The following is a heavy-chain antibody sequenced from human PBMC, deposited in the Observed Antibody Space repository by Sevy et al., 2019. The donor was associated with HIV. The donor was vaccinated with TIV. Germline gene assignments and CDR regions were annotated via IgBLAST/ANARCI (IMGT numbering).Heavy chain of an antibody. D-gene: IGHD6-13*01. Sequence: ASVKVSCKASGYTFTSYGISWVRQAPGQGLEWMGWISAYNGNTNYAQKLQGRVTMTTDTSTSTAYMELRSLRADDTAVYYCAGDRGAAAGLLYFDYWGQGTLVTVSS. CDR2: ISAYNGNT. V-gene: IGHV1-18*01. J-gene: IGHJ4*02. CDR1: GYTFTSYG. CDR3: AGDRGAAAGLLYFDY.